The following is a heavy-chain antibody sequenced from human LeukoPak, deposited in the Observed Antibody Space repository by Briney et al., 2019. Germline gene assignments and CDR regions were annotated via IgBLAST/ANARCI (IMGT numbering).Heavy chain of an antibody. CDR1: GFSLSTSGMC. J-gene: IGHJ4*02. CDR2: IDWDDDR. D-gene: IGHD3-22*01. CDR3: ARMYYYDSSGYPDY. V-gene: IGHV2-70*11. Sequence: SGPTLVKPTQTLTLTCTFSGFSLSTSGMCVSWIRQPPGKDQERLARIDWDDDRYYSTSLKTRLTISKDTSKNQAVLTMTNMDPVDTATYYCARMYYYDSSGYPDYWGQGTLVTVSS.